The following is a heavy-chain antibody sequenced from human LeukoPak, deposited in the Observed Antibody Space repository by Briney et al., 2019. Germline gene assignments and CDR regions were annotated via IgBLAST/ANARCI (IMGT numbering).Heavy chain of an antibody. CDR2: INPNSGGT. Sequence: GASVKVSCKASGYTFTGYYMHWVRQAPGQGLEWMGRINPNSGGTNYAQKFQGRVTMTRDTSISTAYMELSRLRSDDTAVYYCASAGYPQKRYYYYGMDVWGQGTTVTVSS. V-gene: IGHV1-2*06. CDR3: ASAGYPQKRYYYYGMDV. J-gene: IGHJ6*02. D-gene: IGHD5-18*01. CDR1: GYTFTGYY.